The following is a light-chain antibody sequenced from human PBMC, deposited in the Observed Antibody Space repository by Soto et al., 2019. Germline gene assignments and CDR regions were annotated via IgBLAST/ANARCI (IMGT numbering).Light chain of an antibody. Sequence: QSVLAQPASVSGSPGQSITISCTGNSGDVGGYNYVSWYQQHPGKAPKLMIYDVSNRPSGVSNRFSGSKSGNTASLTISGLQAEDEADYYCSSYTSSSVVFGGGTKVTVL. CDR1: SGDVGGYNY. CDR3: SSYTSSSVV. V-gene: IGLV2-14*01. J-gene: IGLJ2*01. CDR2: DVS.